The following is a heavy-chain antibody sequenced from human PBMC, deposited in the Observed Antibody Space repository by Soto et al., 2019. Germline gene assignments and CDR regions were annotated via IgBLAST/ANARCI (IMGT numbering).Heavy chain of an antibody. CDR3: ARHYYYDSSCSWCDP. CDR1: GGAISSSSYC. D-gene: IGHD3-22*01. V-gene: IGHV4-39*01. J-gene: IGHJ5*02. CDR2: IYYSGST. Sequence: SETLSLTCTVSGGAISSSSYCCGCIRQRPWRGLEWIGSIYYSGSTYYNPSLKSRVTISVDTSKNQVSLKLCSVTAADTAVYYFARHYYYDSSCSWCDPRGQETRVSVSS.